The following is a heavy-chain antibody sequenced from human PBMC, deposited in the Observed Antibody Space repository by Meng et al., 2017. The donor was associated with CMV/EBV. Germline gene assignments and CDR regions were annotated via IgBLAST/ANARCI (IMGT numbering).Heavy chain of an antibody. D-gene: IGHD1-1*01. V-gene: IGHV3-7*01. J-gene: IGHJ6*02. Sequence: GESLKISCAASRFTFSSNWMSWVRQAPGKGLEWVANIKQDGSEKYYVDSVKGRFTISRDNSKNTLYLQMNSLRAEDTAVYYCARVGALPTFYGMDVWGQGTTVTVSS. CDR3: ARVGALPTFYGMDV. CDR1: RFTFSSNW. CDR2: IKQDGSEK.